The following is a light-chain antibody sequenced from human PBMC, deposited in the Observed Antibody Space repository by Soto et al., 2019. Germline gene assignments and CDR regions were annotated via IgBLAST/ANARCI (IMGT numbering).Light chain of an antibody. CDR1: QSVSES. V-gene: IGKV3-11*01. J-gene: IGKJ5*01. CDR2: DAS. CDR3: QQRSNWPSIT. Sequence: EIVLTQSPGTLSLSPGERATLSCRASQSVSESLAWYQQKPGQAPRLLIYDASNRATGIPARFSGSGSGTDFTLTISSLEPEDFAVYYCQQRSNWPSITFGQGTRLEIK.